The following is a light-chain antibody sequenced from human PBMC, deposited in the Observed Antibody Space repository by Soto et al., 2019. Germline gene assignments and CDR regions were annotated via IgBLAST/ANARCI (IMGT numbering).Light chain of an antibody. CDR3: QQFGDLTFI. V-gene: IGKV1-33*01. CDR1: KDISNY. Sequence: DVQIAHAPCCLSSAVVYGFSVAFQASKDISNYLNWYQQKPGQAPKLLIYDASDLEMGVPSRFSGSGSGTHFTLTISGLQPEDIATYYCQQFGDLTFIFGQGTRLEIK. CDR2: DAS. J-gene: IGKJ5*01.